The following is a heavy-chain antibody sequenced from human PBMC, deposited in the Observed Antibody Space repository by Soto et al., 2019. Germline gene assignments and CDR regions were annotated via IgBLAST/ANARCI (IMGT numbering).Heavy chain of an antibody. CDR3: TTEEFEVDY. V-gene: IGHV3-21*01. D-gene: IGHD3-10*01. Sequence: EVQLVESGGGLVKPGESLRLSCTVSGFALSSYAMTWVRQAPGKGLEWLASISSSSNFKYYGDSVKGRFIISRDNAKNSLYLQMNSLRVEDTAMYFCTTEEFEVDYWSQGTLVTVSS. CDR1: GFALSSYA. CDR2: ISSSSNFK. J-gene: IGHJ4*02.